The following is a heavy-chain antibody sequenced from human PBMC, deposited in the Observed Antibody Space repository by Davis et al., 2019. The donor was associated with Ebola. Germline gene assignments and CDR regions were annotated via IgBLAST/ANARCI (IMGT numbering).Heavy chain of an antibody. CDR2: IKQDGSEK. Sequence: GESLKISCAASGFTFSSYWMNWVRQAPGKGLEWVANIKQDGSEKYYVDSVKGRFTISRDNAKNSLYLQMNSLRAEDTAVYYCARDPTIFGVANWFDPWGQGTLVTVSS. J-gene: IGHJ5*02. V-gene: IGHV3-7*01. D-gene: IGHD3-3*01. CDR1: GFTFSSYW. CDR3: ARDPTIFGVANWFDP.